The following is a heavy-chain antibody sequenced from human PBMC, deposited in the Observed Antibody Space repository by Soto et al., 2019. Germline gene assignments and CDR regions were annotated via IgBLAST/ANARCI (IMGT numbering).Heavy chain of an antibody. CDR3: ARRARPDFYYMDV. D-gene: IGHD6-6*01. Sequence: EVQLAESGGGLAQPGGSLRLSCGASGFTLSGYAMDWVRQAPGEGLEYVSGISSTGVGTYYANSVQGRFTISRDNSKNTVYIQMGSLRPEDMAVYYCARRARPDFYYMDVWGKGTTVTVSS. CDR2: ISSTGVGT. J-gene: IGHJ6*03. V-gene: IGHV3-64*01. CDR1: GFTLSGYA.